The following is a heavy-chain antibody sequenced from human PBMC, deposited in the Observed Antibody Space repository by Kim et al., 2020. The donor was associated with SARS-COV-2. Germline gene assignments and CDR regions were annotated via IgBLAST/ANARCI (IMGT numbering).Heavy chain of an antibody. Sequence: ASVKVSCKASGYTFTSYAMNWVRQAPGQGLEWMGWINTNTGNPTYAQGLTGRFVFSLDTSVSTAYLQISSLKAEDTAVYYCARDRIDSSGYYWCWFDPWGQGTLVTVSS. V-gene: IGHV7-4-1*02. CDR1: GYTFTSYA. J-gene: IGHJ5*02. D-gene: IGHD3-22*01. CDR3: ARDRIDSSGYYWCWFDP. CDR2: INTNTGNP.